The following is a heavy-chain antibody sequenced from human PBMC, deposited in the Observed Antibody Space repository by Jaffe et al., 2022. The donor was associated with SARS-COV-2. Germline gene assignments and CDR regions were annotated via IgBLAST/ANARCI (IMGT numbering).Heavy chain of an antibody. Sequence: EVQLVESGGGLVQPGGSLKLSCAASGFTLSGSDMHWVRQASGKGLEWVGRISNKPNNYATAYAASVKGRFTISRDDSKNTAYLQMHSLKTEDTAVYYCTRWVSGGPGFDYWGQGTLVTVSS. D-gene: IGHD6-13*01. CDR1: GFTLSGSD. J-gene: IGHJ4*02. CDR3: TRWVSGGPGFDY. CDR2: ISNKPNNYAT. V-gene: IGHV3-73*01.